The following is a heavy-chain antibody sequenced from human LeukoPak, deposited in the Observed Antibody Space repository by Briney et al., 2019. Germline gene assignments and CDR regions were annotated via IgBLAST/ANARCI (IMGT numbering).Heavy chain of an antibody. J-gene: IGHJ4*02. CDR1: GFTFSSYA. V-gene: IGHV3-23*01. CDR3: AKERVGASLFDY. CDR2: ISGSGSST. Sequence: PVGSLRLSCAASGFTFSSYAMSWVRQAPGKGLEWVSAISGSGSSTYYADSVKGRFTISRDNSKNTLYLQMNSLRAEDTAVYYCAKERVGASLFDYWGQGTLVTVSS. D-gene: IGHD1-26*01.